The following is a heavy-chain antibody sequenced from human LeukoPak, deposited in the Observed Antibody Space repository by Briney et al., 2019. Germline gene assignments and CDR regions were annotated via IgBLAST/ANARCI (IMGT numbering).Heavy chain of an antibody. CDR1: GFTFSSYW. CDR3: ARGLVGATRTSCIY. J-gene: IGHJ4*02. V-gene: IGHV3-74*01. Sequence: GGSLRLSCAASGFTFSSYWMHWVRQAPGKGLVWVSRINSDGSSTSYADSVKGRFTISRDNSKNTLYLQMKSLRAEDTAVYYCARGLVGATRTSCIYWGQGTLVTVSS. CDR2: INSDGSST. D-gene: IGHD1-26*01.